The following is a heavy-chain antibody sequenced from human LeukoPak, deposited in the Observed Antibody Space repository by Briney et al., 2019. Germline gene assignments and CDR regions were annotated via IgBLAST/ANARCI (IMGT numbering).Heavy chain of an antibody. V-gene: IGHV3-23*01. CDR3: AKDGSRTFDY. CDR1: GFTFSSYA. D-gene: IGHD6-13*01. CDR2: ISGSGGST. Sequence: PGGSLRLPCAVSGFTFSSYAMSWVRQAPGKGLEWVSAISGSGGSTYYADSVKGRFTISRDNSKNTLYLQMNSLRAEDTAVYYCAKDGSRTFDYWGQGTLVTVSS. J-gene: IGHJ4*02.